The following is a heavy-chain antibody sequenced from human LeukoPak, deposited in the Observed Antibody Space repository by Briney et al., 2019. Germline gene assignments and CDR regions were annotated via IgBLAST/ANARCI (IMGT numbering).Heavy chain of an antibody. Sequence: ASVKVSCKASGYTFTGYYMHWVRQAPGQGLEWMGWINPNSGGTNYAQKLQGRVTMTADTSTSTAYMELRSLRSDDTAVYYCAKDSEAGYDYVWGSYPIDYWGQGTLVTVSS. D-gene: IGHD3-16*02. CDR3: AKDSEAGYDYVWGSYPIDY. V-gene: IGHV1-2*02. CDR1: GYTFTGYY. J-gene: IGHJ4*02. CDR2: INPNSGGT.